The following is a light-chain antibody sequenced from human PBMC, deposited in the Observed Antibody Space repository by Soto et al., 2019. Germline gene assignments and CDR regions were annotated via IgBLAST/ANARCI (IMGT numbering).Light chain of an antibody. CDR2: DAS. CDR1: QSLSSSF. V-gene: IGKV3-20*01. CDR3: QQYNDWPLT. J-gene: IGKJ4*01. Sequence: ETLMTQSPVTLSLSPGEGATLSCRASQSLSSSFLAWYQQKRGQAPRLLIYDASSRATGVPDRFSGSGSETDFTLSITRLEPEDFAMYYCQQYNDWPLTFGGGTKVDIK.